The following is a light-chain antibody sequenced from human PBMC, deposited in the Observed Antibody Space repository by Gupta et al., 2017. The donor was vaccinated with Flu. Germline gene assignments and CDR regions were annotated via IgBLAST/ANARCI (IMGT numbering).Light chain of an antibody. Sequence: ALRLTQSPSSFSASTGDRVTITCRAGQGISSYLAWYQQKPGKDPKLLIYAASTLQSGVPSRCSGSGAGTDDTLTISCRQSEDFATYYCQQYYRYGRTFGQGTKVEIK. CDR2: AAS. J-gene: IGKJ1*01. V-gene: IGKV1-8*01. CDR1: QGISSY. CDR3: QQYYRYGRT.